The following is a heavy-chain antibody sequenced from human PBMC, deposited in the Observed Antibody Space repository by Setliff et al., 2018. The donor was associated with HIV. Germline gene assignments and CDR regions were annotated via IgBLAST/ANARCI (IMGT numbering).Heavy chain of an antibody. V-gene: IGHV4-39*01. D-gene: IGHD2-21*02. CDR3: SRSGIGYGGDSNTFDI. CDR1: GDSITGSHYY. Sequence: SETLSLTCTVSGDSITGSHYYWGWIRQPPGKGLEWIASIHYSGSTYDSPSVRSRVAIFVDTSKNQFSLKLNSVTATDAAMYYCSRSGIGYGGDSNTFDIWGQGTLVTVSS. CDR2: IHYSGST. J-gene: IGHJ3*02.